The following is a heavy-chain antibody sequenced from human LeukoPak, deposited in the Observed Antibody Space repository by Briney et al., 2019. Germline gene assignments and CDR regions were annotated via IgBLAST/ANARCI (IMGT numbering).Heavy chain of an antibody. CDR1: GFTFTTYS. V-gene: IGHV3-21*01. CDR2: ISSGSSAI. CDR3: AKDRVTYFDY. Sequence: GGSLRLSCEASGFTFTTYSMTWVRQAPGKGLEWVSIISSGSSAIFSADALKGRFTISRDDAKNLLYLDMNSLRAEDTAVYYCAKDRVTYFDYWGQGTLVTVSS. D-gene: IGHD2-21*02. J-gene: IGHJ4*02.